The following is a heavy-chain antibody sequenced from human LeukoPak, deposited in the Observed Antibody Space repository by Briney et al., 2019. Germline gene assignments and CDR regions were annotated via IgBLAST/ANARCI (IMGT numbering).Heavy chain of an antibody. J-gene: IGHJ6*03. CDR1: GFTFSGSA. Sequence: GGSLRLSCAASGFTFSGSAMHWVRQASRKGLEWVGRIRSKANSYATAYAASVKGRFTISRDDSKNTAYLQMNSLKTEDTAVYYCYLGLGSSSIYYMDVWGKGTTVTVSS. V-gene: IGHV3-73*01. CDR2: IRSKANSYAT. CDR3: YLGLGSSSIYYMDV. D-gene: IGHD6-6*01.